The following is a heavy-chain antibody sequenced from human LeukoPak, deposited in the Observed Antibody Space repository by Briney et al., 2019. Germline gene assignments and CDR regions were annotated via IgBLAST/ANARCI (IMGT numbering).Heavy chain of an antibody. V-gene: IGHV4-34*01. CDR1: GGSFSGYY. D-gene: IGHD6-13*01. CDR2: INHSGST. J-gene: IGHJ5*02. CDR3: ARGCHSSSLPQCRFDT. Sequence: PSETLSLTCAVYGGSFSGYYWSWIRQPPGKGLEWIGEINHSGSTNYNPSLKSRVTISVDTSKNQFSLNLSSMTAADTAVYYCARGCHSSSLPQCRFDTWGQGTLVTVSS.